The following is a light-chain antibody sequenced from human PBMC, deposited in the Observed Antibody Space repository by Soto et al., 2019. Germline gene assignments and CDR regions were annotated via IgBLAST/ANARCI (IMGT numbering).Light chain of an antibody. J-gene: IGKJ5*01. CDR1: QSVRTK. Sequence: EIVMTQSPDTLYVSPGERAPLSCRASQSVRTKLAWYQQKAGQAPRLLIYDASNRATGIPARFSGSGSGTDFTLTISSLEPEDFAVYYCQQRSNWPPITVGQGTRLEI. CDR3: QQRSNWPPIT. CDR2: DAS. V-gene: IGKV3-11*01.